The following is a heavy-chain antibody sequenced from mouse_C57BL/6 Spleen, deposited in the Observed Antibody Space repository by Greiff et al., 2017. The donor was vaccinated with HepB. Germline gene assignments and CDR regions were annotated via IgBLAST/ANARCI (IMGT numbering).Heavy chain of an antibody. CDR1: GYTFTDYE. CDR2: IDPETGGT. Sequence: VQLQQSGAELVRPGASVTLSCKASGYTFTDYEMHWVKQTPVHGLEWIGAIDPETGGTAYNQKFKGKAILTADKSSSTAYMELRSLTSEDSAVYYFTRDSSHWYFDVWGTGTTVTVSS. J-gene: IGHJ1*03. D-gene: IGHD1-1*01. CDR3: TRDSSHWYFDV. V-gene: IGHV1-15*01.